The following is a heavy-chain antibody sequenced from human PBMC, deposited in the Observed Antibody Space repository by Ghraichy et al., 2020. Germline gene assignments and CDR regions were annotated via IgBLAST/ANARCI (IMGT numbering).Heavy chain of an antibody. J-gene: IGHJ3*01. CDR1: GFNFRNYW. D-gene: IGHD3/OR15-3a*01. Sequence: GGSLRLSCVASGFNFRNYWMSWVRQAPGRGLEWVANINRDGSENYFVDSVKGRFTISRDNAKNSMYLQMNSLRAEDTAVYYCVRDLGYDSWTEWRGINAFDLWGQGTLVTVSS. CDR3: VRDLGYDSWTEWRGINAFDL. CDR2: INRDGSEN. V-gene: IGHV3-7*01.